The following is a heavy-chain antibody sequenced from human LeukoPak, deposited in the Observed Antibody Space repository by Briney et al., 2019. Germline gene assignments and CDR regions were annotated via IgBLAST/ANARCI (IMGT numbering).Heavy chain of an antibody. Sequence: GSSVKVSCKASGGTFSSYAISWVRQAPGQGLEWMGWIHPSTGNPTYAQGFTGRFVFSLDTSVSTTYLQIRGLKAEDTAVYYCARAFQSLGGLSLPDFWGQGTLVTVSS. V-gene: IGHV7-4-1*02. D-gene: IGHD3-16*02. CDR3: ARAFQSLGGLSLPDF. J-gene: IGHJ4*02. CDR1: GGTFSSYA. CDR2: IHPSTGNP.